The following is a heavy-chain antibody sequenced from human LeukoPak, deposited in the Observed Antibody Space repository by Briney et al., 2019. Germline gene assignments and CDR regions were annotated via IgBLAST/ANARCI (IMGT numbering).Heavy chain of an antibody. J-gene: IGHJ4*02. Sequence: PGGSLRLSCAASGFTFSSYSMNWVRQAPGKGLEWVPSISSSSSYIYYADSVKGRFTISRDNAKNSLYLQMNSLRAEDTAVYYCARAAGYCSGGSCYYFDYWGQGTLVTVSS. V-gene: IGHV3-21*01. CDR2: ISSSSSYI. CDR3: ARAAGYCSGGSCYYFDY. D-gene: IGHD2-15*01. CDR1: GFTFSSYS.